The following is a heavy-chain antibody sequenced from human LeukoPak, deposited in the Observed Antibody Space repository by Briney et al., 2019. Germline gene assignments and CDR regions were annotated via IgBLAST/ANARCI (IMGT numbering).Heavy chain of an antibody. J-gene: IGHJ4*02. D-gene: IGHD1-7*01. V-gene: IGHV3-30*02. Sequence: PGGSLRLSCAASGLPFSHSGMHWVRQAPGKGLEWVAFIRYDGINKYYADSAKGRFTISRDNSKNALYLQMNSLRGEDTAVYYCFGITVTDVPYWGQGTLVTVSS. CDR2: IRYDGINK. CDR1: GLPFSHSG. CDR3: FGITVTDVPY.